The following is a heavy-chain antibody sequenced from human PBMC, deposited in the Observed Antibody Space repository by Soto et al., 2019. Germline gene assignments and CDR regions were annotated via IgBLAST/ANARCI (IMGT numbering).Heavy chain of an antibody. CDR2: IRPDNGNT. V-gene: IGHV1-18*01. CDR1: GYTFSTSG. J-gene: IGHJ1*01. CDR3: ARDTESNRYTD. D-gene: IGHD3-16*02. Sequence: QAQVLQSGPEVKRPGASVKVSCKASGYTFSTSGISWVRQAPGQGLEWVGWIRPDNGNTKSAQRRQGRVTLTTDTSASTAYMELRSLTSDDTAMYYCARDTESNRYTDWGQGTLVTVSS.